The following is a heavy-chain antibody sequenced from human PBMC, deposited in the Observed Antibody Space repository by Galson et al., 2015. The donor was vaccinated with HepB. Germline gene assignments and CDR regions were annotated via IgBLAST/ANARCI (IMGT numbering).Heavy chain of an antibody. Sequence: SVKVSCKASGGTFSSYAISWVRQAPGQGLEWMGRIIPIPGIANYAQKFQGRVTITADKSTSTAYMELSSLRSEDTAVYYCARAPSYYYDSSGAAAGYWGQGTLVTVSS. CDR1: GGTFSSYA. CDR2: IIPIPGIA. V-gene: IGHV1-69*04. CDR3: ARAPSYYYDSSGAAAGY. D-gene: IGHD3-22*01. J-gene: IGHJ4*02.